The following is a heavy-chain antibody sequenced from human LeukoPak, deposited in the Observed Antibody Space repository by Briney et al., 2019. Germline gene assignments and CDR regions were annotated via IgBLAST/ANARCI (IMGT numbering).Heavy chain of an antibody. Sequence: ASVKVSCKASGYIFTSYDISWVRQAAGQGPEGMGWINPNSGYTGYAQNFQGRVTITRSSSENTAFMELSSLRSEDTAGYYCARSSGWTHFDYWGQGTLVSVSS. CDR2: INPNSGYT. V-gene: IGHV1-8*01. CDR3: ARSSGWTHFDY. D-gene: IGHD6-19*01. CDR1: GYIFTSYD. J-gene: IGHJ4*02.